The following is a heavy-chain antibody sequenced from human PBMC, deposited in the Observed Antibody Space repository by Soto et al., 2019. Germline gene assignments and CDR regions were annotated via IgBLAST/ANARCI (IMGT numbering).Heavy chain of an antibody. CDR1: GFIFSSYG. CDR2: IWYDGSNK. V-gene: IGHV3-33*01. Sequence: GGSLRLSCAASGFIFSSYGMHWVRQAPGKGLEWVVVIWYDGSNKYYADSVKGRFTISRDNSKNTLYLQMNSLRAEDTAVYYCARERTPTPDPIQGLDVWGQGTTVTVSS. D-gene: IGHD1-1*01. J-gene: IGHJ6*02. CDR3: ARERTPTPDPIQGLDV.